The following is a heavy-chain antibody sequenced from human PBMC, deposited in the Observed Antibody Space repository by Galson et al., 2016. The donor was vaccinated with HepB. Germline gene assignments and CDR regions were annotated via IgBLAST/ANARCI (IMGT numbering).Heavy chain of an antibody. CDR3: ARDGVYYGMDV. CDR2: ISYDGSQR. Sequence: SLRLSCAASGFTFENFGMHWVRQAPGKGLEWVAVISYDGSQRYYADSVKGGFTISRDGSKNTLYLHMNGLRAEDTAVYYCARDGVYYGMDVWGQGTTVTVSS. V-gene: IGHV3-30*03. D-gene: IGHD3-16*01. J-gene: IGHJ6*02. CDR1: GFTFENFG.